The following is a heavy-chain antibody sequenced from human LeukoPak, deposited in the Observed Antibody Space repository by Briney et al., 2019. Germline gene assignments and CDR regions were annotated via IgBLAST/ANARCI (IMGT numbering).Heavy chain of an antibody. Sequence: PGGSWRLSCEALGLPFITFGLTGVGRAPGKGLGGVAVIGNVGGNKYYADSVKGRFTISRDNSKSTLYLQVNSLRAEDTAVYYCARISCTGGSCRPYSYYDMDVWGQGTTVTVSS. CDR2: IGNVGGNK. CDR3: ARISCTGGSCRPYSYYDMDV. D-gene: IGHD2-15*01. CDR1: GLPFITFG. V-gene: IGHV3-33*01. J-gene: IGHJ6*02.